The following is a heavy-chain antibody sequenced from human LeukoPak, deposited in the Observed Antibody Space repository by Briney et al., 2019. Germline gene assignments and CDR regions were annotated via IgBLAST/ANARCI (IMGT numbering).Heavy chain of an antibody. Sequence: ASVKVSCKASGYTFSDHYVHWVRQAPGQGLEWVAWINPNGGGTNYAQNLQGRVTVTSDTSISTVQMEVRSLRSDDTAIYYCASGYCSGGSCYPWGQGTLVTVSS. CDR1: GYTFSDHY. CDR3: ASGYCSGGSCYP. J-gene: IGHJ1*01. V-gene: IGHV1-2*02. D-gene: IGHD2-15*01. CDR2: INPNGGGT.